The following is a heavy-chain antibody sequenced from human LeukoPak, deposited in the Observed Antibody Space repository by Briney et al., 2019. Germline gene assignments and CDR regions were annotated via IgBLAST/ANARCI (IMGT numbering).Heavy chain of an antibody. V-gene: IGHV3-33*01. CDR2: IWYDGSNK. Sequence: GGSLRVSCAASGFTFSSYGMHWVRQAPGKGLEWVAVIWYDGSNKYYADPVKGRFTISRDNSKNTLYLQMNSLRAEDTAVYYCAVGIAARPVYWGQGTLVTVSS. D-gene: IGHD6-6*01. CDR3: AVGIAARPVY. J-gene: IGHJ4*02. CDR1: GFTFSSYG.